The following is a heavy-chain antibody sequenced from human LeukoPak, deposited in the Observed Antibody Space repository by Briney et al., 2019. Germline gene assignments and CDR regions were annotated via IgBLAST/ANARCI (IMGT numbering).Heavy chain of an antibody. CDR1: GFTFSRHP. J-gene: IGHJ5*02. CDR3: AKDFSVGVTMIRGPFDP. CDR2: ISPGTI. Sequence: PGGSLRLSCAASGFTFSRHPMNWVRQAPGKGLEWVSYISPGTIYYADSVKGRFTISRDNAENSLYLQMNSLRAEDTAVYYCAKDFSVGVTMIRGPFDPWGQGTLVTVSS. D-gene: IGHD3-10*01. V-gene: IGHV3-48*01.